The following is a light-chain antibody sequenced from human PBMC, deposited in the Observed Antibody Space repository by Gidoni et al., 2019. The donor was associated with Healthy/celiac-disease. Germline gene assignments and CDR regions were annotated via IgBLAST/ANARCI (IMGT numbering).Light chain of an antibody. CDR2: PAS. Sequence: DIQLPQSPSFLSESVGDRVTITCQDSQGISSYLAWYQQKPGKAQKLLISPASTLQSGVTSRFSGSGYGTEFNLTISSMQPEDFASYYCQQSNSYPSIIFGQGKRLEIK. CDR3: QQSNSYPSII. J-gene: IGKJ5*01. V-gene: IGKV1-9*01. CDR1: QGISSY.